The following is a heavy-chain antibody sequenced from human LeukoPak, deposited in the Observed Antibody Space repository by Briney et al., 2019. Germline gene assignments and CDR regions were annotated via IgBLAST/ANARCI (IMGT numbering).Heavy chain of an antibody. J-gene: IGHJ5*02. CDR1: GYTFTSYG. CDR2: INPNSGGT. V-gene: IGHV1-2*02. D-gene: IGHD2-2*01. CDR3: ARDRNGGVVVPAANWFDP. Sequence: ASVKVSCKASGYTFTSYGISWVRQAPGQGLEWMGWINPNSGGTNYAQKFQGRVTMTRDTSISTAYMELSRLRSDDTAVYYCARDRNGGVVVPAANWFDPWGQGTLVTVSS.